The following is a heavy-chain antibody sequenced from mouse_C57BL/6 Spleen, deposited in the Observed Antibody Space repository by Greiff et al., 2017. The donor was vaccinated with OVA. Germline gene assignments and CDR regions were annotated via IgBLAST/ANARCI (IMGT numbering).Heavy chain of an antibody. CDR2: IYHRDGST. CDR1: GYTFTDHT. V-gene: IGHV1-78*01. J-gene: IGHJ1*03. D-gene: IGHD2-2*01. Sequence: VQLQQSDAELVKPGASVKISCKVSGYTFTDHTIHWMKQRPEQGLEWIGYIYHRDGSTKYNEKFKGKAKLTADKSSSTAYMQLNSLTSEDSAVYFCARGGDYGYDVWYFDVWGTGTTVTVSS. CDR3: ARGGDYGYDVWYFDV.